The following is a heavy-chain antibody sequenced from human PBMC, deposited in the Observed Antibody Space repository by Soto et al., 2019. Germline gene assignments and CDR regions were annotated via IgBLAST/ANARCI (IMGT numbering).Heavy chain of an antibody. CDR3: ARGRCSSGWRGDYSYYGMGV. CDR2: INPNSGNT. V-gene: IGHV1-8*01. Sequence: QVQLVQSGAEVKKPGASVKVSCKASGYTFTSYDINWVRQATGHGHEWMGWINPNSGNTGYTQKFQGRVTMTRNTPIRTAYLELSSLRSEDTAVYDCARGRCSSGWRGDYSYYGMGVWGQGTTVTVSS. J-gene: IGHJ6*02. CDR1: GYTFTSYD. D-gene: IGHD6-19*01.